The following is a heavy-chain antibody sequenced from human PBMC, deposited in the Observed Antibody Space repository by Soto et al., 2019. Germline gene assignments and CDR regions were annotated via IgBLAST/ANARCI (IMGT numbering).Heavy chain of an antibody. D-gene: IGHD3-22*01. CDR2: ICPGDSDT. J-gene: IGHJ3*02. CDR3: ASHPPYYDSSGPQLQNAFDI. CDR1: GYSFTSYW. V-gene: IGHV5-51*01. Sequence: GESLKISCKGSGYSFTSYWIGWVRQIPGKGLEWMGIICPGDSDTRYSPSFQGQVTISADKSISTAYLQWSSLKASDTAMYYCASHPPYYDSSGPQLQNAFDIWGQGTMVTVSS.